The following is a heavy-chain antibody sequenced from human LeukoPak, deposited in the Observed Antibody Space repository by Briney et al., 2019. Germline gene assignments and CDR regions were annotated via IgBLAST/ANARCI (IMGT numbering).Heavy chain of an antibody. CDR1: GFTFDDYA. D-gene: IGHD2-2*01. V-gene: IGHV3-9*01. CDR2: ISWNSGSI. J-gene: IGHJ6*02. CDR3: AKDMEDIVVVPGSYGMDV. Sequence: PGRSLRLSCAASGFTFDDYAMHWVRHAPGKGLEWVSGISWNSGSIVYADSVKGRFTISRDNAKNSLYLQMNSLRAEDTALYYCAKDMEDIVVVPGSYGMDVWGQGTTVTVSS.